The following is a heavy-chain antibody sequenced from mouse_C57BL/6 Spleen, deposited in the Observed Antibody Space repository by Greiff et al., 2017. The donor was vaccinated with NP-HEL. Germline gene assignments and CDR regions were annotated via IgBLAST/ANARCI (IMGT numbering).Heavy chain of an antibody. J-gene: IGHJ1*03. V-gene: IGHV7-3*01. Sequence: EVRLLESGGGLVQPGGSLSLSCAASGFTFTDYYMSWVRQPPGKALEWLGFIRNKANGYTTEYSASVKGRFTISRENSQSILYLQMNALRAEDSATYYCARFWDPYWYFDVWGTGTTVTVSS. CDR1: GFTFTDYY. CDR2: IRNKANGYTT. CDR3: ARFWDPYWYFDV. D-gene: IGHD4-1*01.